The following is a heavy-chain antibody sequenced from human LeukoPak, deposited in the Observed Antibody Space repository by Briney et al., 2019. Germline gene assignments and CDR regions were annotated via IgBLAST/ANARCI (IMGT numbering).Heavy chain of an antibody. CDR1: GFTFSSYE. CDR2: ISSSSSTI. CDR3: AREDSSSYQRGSYYFDY. J-gene: IGHJ4*02. D-gene: IGHD6-13*01. V-gene: IGHV3-48*01. Sequence: GGSLRLSCAASGFTFSSYEMNWVRQAPGKGLEWVSYISSSSSTIYYADSVKGRFTISRDNAKNSLYLQMNSLRAEDTAVYYCAREDSSSYQRGSYYFDYWGQGTLVTVSS.